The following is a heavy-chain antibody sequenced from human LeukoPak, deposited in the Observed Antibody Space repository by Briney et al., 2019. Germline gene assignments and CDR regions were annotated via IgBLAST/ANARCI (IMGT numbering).Heavy chain of an antibody. Sequence: ASVKVSCKASGGTFSYYALSWVRQAPGQGLEWMGWINPNSGGTNYAQKFQGRVTMTRDTSISTAYMELSRLRSDDTAVYYCARVGEYGSGSYLLYWGQGTLVTVSS. J-gene: IGHJ4*02. CDR1: GGTFSYYA. D-gene: IGHD3-10*01. CDR2: INPNSGGT. V-gene: IGHV1-2*02. CDR3: ARVGEYGSGSYLLY.